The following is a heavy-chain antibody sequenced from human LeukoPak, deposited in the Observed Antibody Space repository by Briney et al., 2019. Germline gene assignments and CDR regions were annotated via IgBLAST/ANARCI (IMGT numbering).Heavy chain of an antibody. V-gene: IGHV3-48*03. J-gene: IGHJ4*02. CDR2: ISGSGTTI. Sequence: GGSLRLSCAASGFTFSSYEMNWVRQAPGKGLEWVSYISGSGTTIYYADSVKGRFTISRDNAKNSLSLQMNSLRVEDTAVYYCARESSWGGYLDYWGQGTLVTVS. CDR1: GFTFSSYE. CDR3: ARESSWGGYLDY. D-gene: IGHD3-16*01.